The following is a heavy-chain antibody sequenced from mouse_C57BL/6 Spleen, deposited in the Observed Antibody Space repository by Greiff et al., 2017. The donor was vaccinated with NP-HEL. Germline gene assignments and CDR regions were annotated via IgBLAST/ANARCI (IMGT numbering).Heavy chain of an antibody. Sequence: QVQPQQPGAELVRPGSSVKLSCKASGYTFTSYWMHWVKQRPIQGLEWIGNIDPSDSETHYNQKFKDKATLTVDKSSSTAYMQLSSLTSEDSAVYYCVATAQSHYFDYWGQGTTLTVSS. D-gene: IGHD3-2*02. CDR2: IDPSDSET. J-gene: IGHJ2*01. CDR3: VATAQSHYFDY. V-gene: IGHV1-52*01. CDR1: GYTFTSYW.